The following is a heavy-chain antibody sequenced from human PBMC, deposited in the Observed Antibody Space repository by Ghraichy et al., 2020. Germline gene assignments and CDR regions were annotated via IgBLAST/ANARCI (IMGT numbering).Heavy chain of an antibody. CDR3: ARGWESGWYVGDNYYMDV. CDR1: GYTFRTSA. V-gene: IGHV1-3*01. CDR2: INAGNGNT. D-gene: IGHD6-19*01. J-gene: IGHJ6*03. Sequence: ASVKVSCKASGYTFRTSAMHWVRQAPGQRLEWMGWINAGNGNTKYSQKFQGRATITSDTSASTAYMELSSLTSEDTAVYYCARGWESGWYVGDNYYMDVWGKGTTVTVSS.